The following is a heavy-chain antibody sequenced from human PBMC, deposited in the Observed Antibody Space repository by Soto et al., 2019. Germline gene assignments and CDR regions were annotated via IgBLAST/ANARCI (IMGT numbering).Heavy chain of an antibody. D-gene: IGHD3-16*01. CDR3: ARIPVDTYMIYSSDP. V-gene: IGHV4-61*08. CDR1: GYTVSKGDYH. Sequence: PSATQSLTCGDSGYTVSKGDYHWSWNRQPPGKGLEWIGHVYFSGSTNYIPSLKSRLTMSVDTAKNQFSLKLNSVTAADTAVDDCARIPVDTYMIYSSDPWGQRTQGTGSA. J-gene: IGHJ5*02. CDR2: VYFSGST.